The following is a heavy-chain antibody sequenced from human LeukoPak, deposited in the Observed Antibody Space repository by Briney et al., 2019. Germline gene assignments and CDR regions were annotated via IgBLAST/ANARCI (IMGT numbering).Heavy chain of an antibody. CDR2: INEDGSEK. CDR3: ARGGTFVSDY. D-gene: IGHD1-1*01. V-gene: IGHV3-7*01. J-gene: IGHJ4*02. CDR1: GFTFSTFW. Sequence: GGSLRLSCAASGFTFSTFWMSWVRQAPGKGLEWVANINEDGSEKYYVDSMKGRFTVSRDNAKNSLYLQMDSLRAEDTAVYYCARGGTFVSDYWGQGTLVTVSS.